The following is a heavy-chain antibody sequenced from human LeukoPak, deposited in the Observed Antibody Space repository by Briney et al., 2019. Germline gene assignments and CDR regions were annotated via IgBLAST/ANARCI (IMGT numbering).Heavy chain of an antibody. CDR1: GNSITSAYY. V-gene: IGHV4-38-2*02. Sequence: PSETLSLTCTVSGNSITSAYYWGWIRQPPGKGLEWIASIYSSGNTYFNPSLKTRVTISLDSSQNQFSLKLRSMTAADTAVYYCARDARLYYYDSNGYFFDLWGQGTLVTVSS. J-gene: IGHJ4*02. CDR2: IYSSGNT. CDR3: ARDARLYYYDSNGYFFDL. D-gene: IGHD3-22*01.